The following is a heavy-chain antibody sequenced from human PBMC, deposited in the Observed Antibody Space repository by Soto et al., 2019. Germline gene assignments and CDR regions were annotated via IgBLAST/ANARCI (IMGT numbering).Heavy chain of an antibody. CDR2: ISRSSSVI. Sequence: EVQLLESGGDLVQPGGSLRLSCVASGFDFSNYAVTWVRQAQGKGLEWVSSISRSSSVIYYAASVKGRFIISRDNSKNTLYLQMNSLRAEDTARYYCAKDPNGDYIGAFDDWGQGTLVTVSS. J-gene: IGHJ4*02. CDR3: AKDPNGDYIGAFDD. CDR1: GFDFSNYA. V-gene: IGHV3-23*01. D-gene: IGHD4-17*01.